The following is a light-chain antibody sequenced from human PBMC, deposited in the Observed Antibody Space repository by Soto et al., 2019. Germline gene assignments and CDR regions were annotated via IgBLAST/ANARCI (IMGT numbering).Light chain of an antibody. J-gene: IGLJ1*01. CDR3: CSYAGSSTYV. CDR2: EVS. CDR1: SSDVGSYNL. V-gene: IGLV2-23*02. Sequence: QSALTQPASVSGSPGQSITISCTGTSSDVGSYNLVSWYQQQPGKAPKLMIYEVSKRPSGVSNSFSGSKSGNTASLTISGLQAEDEADYYCCSYAGSSTYVFGTGTKVTVL.